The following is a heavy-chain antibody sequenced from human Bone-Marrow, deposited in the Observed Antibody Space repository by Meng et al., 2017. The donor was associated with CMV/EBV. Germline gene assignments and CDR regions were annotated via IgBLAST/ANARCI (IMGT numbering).Heavy chain of an antibody. V-gene: IGHV1-46*01. CDR1: GYTFTSYY. CDR2: INPSGGST. J-gene: IGHJ6*02. D-gene: IGHD6-6*01. CDR3: AREGQHVLGYYGMDV. Sequence: ASVKVSCKASGYTFTSYYMHWVRQAPGQGLEWMGIINPSGGSTSYAQKFQGRVTMTRDTSTSTVYMELSGLRSEDTAVYYCAREGQHVLGYYGMDVWGQGTTVTVSS.